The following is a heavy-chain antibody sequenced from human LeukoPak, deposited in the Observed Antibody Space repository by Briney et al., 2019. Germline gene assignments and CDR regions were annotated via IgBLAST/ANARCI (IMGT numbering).Heavy chain of an antibody. J-gene: IGHJ4*02. CDR2: ISWNSGSI. Sequence: GGSLRLSCAASGFTLDDYAMHWVRQAPGKGLEWVSGISWNSGSIGYADSVKGRFTISRDNAKNSLYLQMNSLRAEDTALYYCAKATVTTGHFDYWGQGTLVTVSS. CDR1: GFTLDDYA. D-gene: IGHD4-17*01. V-gene: IGHV3-9*01. CDR3: AKATVTTGHFDY.